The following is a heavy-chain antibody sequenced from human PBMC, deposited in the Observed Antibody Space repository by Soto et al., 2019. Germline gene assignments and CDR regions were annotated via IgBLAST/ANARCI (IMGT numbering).Heavy chain of an antibody. D-gene: IGHD1-26*01. V-gene: IGHV3-30-3*01. CDR3: ARDWDRGGGTYHWYLDL. J-gene: IGHJ2*01. Sequence: HVQLVESGGGVVQPGESPTLSCIASGFTIGTYAMHWVRQAPGKGLEWVALISYDGSATYFTESVSGRFTISRDNSKNTVFLRLSSLRAEDTAVYYCARDWDRGGGTYHWYLDLWGRGTLVTVSS. CDR1: GFTIGTYA. CDR2: ISYDGSAT.